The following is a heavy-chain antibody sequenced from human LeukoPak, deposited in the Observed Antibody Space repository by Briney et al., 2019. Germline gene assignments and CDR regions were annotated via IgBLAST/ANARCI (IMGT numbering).Heavy chain of an antibody. CDR1: GITLSNYG. CDR2: ISDSGGKT. J-gene: IGHJ4*01. Sequence: GSLRLSCAVSGITLSNYGMSWVRQAPGKGLEWVAGISDSGGKTNYADSVKGRFTISRDNSKDTLYLQMNSLRAEDTAVYYCAKGIYSSGWSYFDYWGHGTLVTVSS. CDR3: AKGIYSSGWSYFDY. D-gene: IGHD6-19*01. V-gene: IGHV3-23*01.